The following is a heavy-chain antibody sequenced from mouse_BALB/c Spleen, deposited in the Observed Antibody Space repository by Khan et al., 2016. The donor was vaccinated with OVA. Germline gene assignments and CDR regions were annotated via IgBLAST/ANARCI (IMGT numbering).Heavy chain of an antibody. V-gene: IGHV3-2*02. Sequence: EVQLQESGPGLVKPSQSLSLTYTVTGYSITSGYGWNWIRQFPGNKLEWMGYISYSGSTNYNPSLKSRISITRDTAKNQFFLQLNSVTTEDTATYYCARTARIKYWGQGTTLTVSS. CDR2: ISYSGST. CDR1: GYSITSGYG. D-gene: IGHD1-2*01. J-gene: IGHJ2*01. CDR3: ARTARIKY.